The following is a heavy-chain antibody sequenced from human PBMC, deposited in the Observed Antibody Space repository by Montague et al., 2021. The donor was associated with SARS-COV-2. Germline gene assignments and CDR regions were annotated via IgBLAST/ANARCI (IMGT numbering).Heavy chain of an antibody. D-gene: IGHD3-3*01. V-gene: IGHV4-38-2*02. CDR2: RYQNGAT. CDR3: ARSGVGIFDFSYFDS. J-gene: IGHJ4*02. Sequence: SETLSLTCSVAGFSISSGYYWGWIRQTPVKGLEWIVSRYQNGATXXSPXXXRPVTILLDTSKNQFSLSLTSVTAADTAVYYCARSGVGIFDFSYFDSWGQGSLVIVSS. CDR1: GFSISSGYY.